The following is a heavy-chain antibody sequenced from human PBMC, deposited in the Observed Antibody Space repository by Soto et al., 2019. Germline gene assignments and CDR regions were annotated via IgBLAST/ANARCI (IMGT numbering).Heavy chain of an antibody. CDR3: AREGGYYGNAFDI. CDR1: GGSINSGDYY. V-gene: IGHV4-30-4*01. D-gene: IGHD1-26*01. Sequence: SETLSLTCTVSGGSINSGDYYWSWIRQPPGKGLEWIGYIYYSGSTYYNPSLKSRLTISLDTSNNQFSLKLSSVTAADTAVYYCAREGGYYGNAFDIWGQGTMVTVSS. J-gene: IGHJ3*02. CDR2: IYYSGST.